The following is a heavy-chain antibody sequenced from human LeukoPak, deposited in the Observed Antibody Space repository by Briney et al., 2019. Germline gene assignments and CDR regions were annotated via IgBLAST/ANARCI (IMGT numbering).Heavy chain of an antibody. V-gene: IGHV1-2*02. CDR1: GYTFTGYY. Sequence: ASVKVSCKASGYTFTGYYMHWVRQAPGQGLEWMGWINPNSGGTNYAQKFQGRVIMTRDTSISTAYMELSRLRSDDTAVYYCARSCSSTSCLYEYYYGMDVWGQGTTVTVSS. J-gene: IGHJ6*02. CDR3: ARSCSSTSCLYEYYYGMDV. CDR2: INPNSGGT. D-gene: IGHD2-2*01.